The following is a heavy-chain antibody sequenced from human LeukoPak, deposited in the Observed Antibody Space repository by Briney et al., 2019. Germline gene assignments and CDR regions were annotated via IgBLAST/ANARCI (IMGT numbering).Heavy chain of an antibody. Sequence: GGSLRLSCAASGFTFSSYWMHWVRRAPGKGLVWVSRIDTDGSSTIYADSVKGRFTISRDNAKNTLYLQMNSLRAEDTAVYYCTRGYVGIDYWGQGTLVTVSS. V-gene: IGHV3-74*01. CDR1: GFTFSSYW. CDR2: IDTDGSST. J-gene: IGHJ4*02. CDR3: TRGYVGIDY. D-gene: IGHD5-12*01.